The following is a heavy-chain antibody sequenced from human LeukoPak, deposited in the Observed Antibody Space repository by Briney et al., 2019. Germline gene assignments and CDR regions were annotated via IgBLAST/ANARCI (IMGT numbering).Heavy chain of an antibody. V-gene: IGHV3-33*01. Sequence: PGRSLRLCCAASGFTFSSYGMHWVRQAPGKGLEWLALIWDDGSKEKYADSVKGRFTISRDNSNNTLYLQMNSLRAEDTAVYYCARGRGISSWDVDYWGQGTLVSVSS. J-gene: IGHJ4*02. D-gene: IGHD6-13*01. CDR1: GFTFSSYG. CDR2: IWDDGSKE. CDR3: ARGRGISSWDVDY.